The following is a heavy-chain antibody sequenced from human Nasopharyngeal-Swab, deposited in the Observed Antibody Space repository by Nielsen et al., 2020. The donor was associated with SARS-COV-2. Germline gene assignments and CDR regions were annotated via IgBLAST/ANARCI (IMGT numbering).Heavy chain of an antibody. CDR2: IFSNDEK. Sequence: WIRQPPGKALEWLAYIFSNDEKLYSTSLKNRVTISKDTSKSQVVLTMTNMDPVDTPTYYCAHIWPRFDYWGLGTLVTVSS. CDR3: AHIWPRFDY. J-gene: IGHJ4*02. V-gene: IGHV2-26*01. D-gene: IGHD3-16*01.